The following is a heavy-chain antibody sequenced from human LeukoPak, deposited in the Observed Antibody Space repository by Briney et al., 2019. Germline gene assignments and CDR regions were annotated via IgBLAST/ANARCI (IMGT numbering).Heavy chain of an antibody. CDR2: IYSGGST. CDR1: GFTVSSNY. Sequence: GGSLRLSCAASGFTVSSNYMNWVRQAPGKGLERVSVIYSGGSTYYADSVKGRFTISRDNSKNTLYLQMNSLRAEDTAVYYCARDRGAYYYDTGYWGQGTLVTVSS. CDR3: ARDRGAYYYDTGY. J-gene: IGHJ4*02. V-gene: IGHV3-66*01. D-gene: IGHD3-22*01.